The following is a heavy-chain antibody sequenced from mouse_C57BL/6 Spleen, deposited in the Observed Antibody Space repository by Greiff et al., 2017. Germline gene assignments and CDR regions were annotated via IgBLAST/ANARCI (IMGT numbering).Heavy chain of an antibody. J-gene: IGHJ4*01. D-gene: IGHD4-1*01. CDR1: GYTFTDYE. Sequence: QVQLQQSGAELVRPGASVTLSCKASGYTFTDYEMHWVKQTPVHGLEWIGAIDPETGGTAYNQKFKGKAILTADKSSSTAYMELRSLTSEDSAVYYCTEDGPNRGAMDYWGQGTSVTVSS. CDR2: IDPETGGT. V-gene: IGHV1-15*01. CDR3: TEDGPNRGAMDY.